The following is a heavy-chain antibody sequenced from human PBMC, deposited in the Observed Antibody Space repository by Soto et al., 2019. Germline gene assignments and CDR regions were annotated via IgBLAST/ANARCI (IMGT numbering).Heavy chain of an antibody. CDR3: ARAPRLNYYDSSGSELYYFDY. D-gene: IGHD3-22*01. CDR1: GGSISSSNW. J-gene: IGHJ4*02. CDR2: IYHSGST. V-gene: IGHV4-4*02. Sequence: SETLSLTCAVSGGSISSSNWWSWVRQPPGKGLEWIGEIYHSGSTNYNPSPKSRVTISVDKSKNQFSLKLSSVTAADTAVYYCARAPRLNYYDSSGSELYYFDYWGQGTLVTVS.